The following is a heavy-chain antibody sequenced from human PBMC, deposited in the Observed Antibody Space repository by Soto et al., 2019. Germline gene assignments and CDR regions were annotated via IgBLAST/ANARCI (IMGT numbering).Heavy chain of an antibody. D-gene: IGHD1-7*01. J-gene: IGHJ3*02. V-gene: IGHV3-53*01. CDR2: IYSGGST. Sequence: EVQLVESGGGLIQPGGSLRLSCAASGFTVSSNYMSWVRQAPGKGLEWVSVIYSGGSTYYADSVKGRFTISSDNSKNTLDLQMNSLRAEDTAVYYCARTLELPRVDAFDIWGQGTMVTVAS. CDR3: ARTLELPRVDAFDI. CDR1: GFTVSSNY.